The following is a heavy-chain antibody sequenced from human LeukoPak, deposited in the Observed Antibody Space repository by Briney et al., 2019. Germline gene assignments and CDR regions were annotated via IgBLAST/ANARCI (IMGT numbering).Heavy chain of an antibody. CDR2: IYYSGST. CDR3: GILSPCGGDCYSQIDY. Sequence: SETLSLTCTVPGGSISSSSYYWGWIRQPPGKGLEWIGSIYYSGSTYYNPSLKSRVTISVDTSKNQFSLKLSSVTAADTAVYYCGILSPCGGDCYSQIDYWGQGTLVTVSS. CDR1: GGSISSSSYY. J-gene: IGHJ4*02. D-gene: IGHD2-21*02. V-gene: IGHV4-39*01.